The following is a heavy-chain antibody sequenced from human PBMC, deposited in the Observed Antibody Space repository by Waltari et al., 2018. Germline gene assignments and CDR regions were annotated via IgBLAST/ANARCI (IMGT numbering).Heavy chain of an antibody. V-gene: IGHV3-33*06. Sequence: QVQLVESGGGVVQPGRSLRHSCAASGFTFSSYGLHWVRQAPGRGLEWVAVIWYDGSNKYYADSVKGRFSISRDNSKNTLYLQMNSLRAEDTAVYYCAKDLSGAARAFDIWGQGTMVTVSS. CDR2: IWYDGSNK. J-gene: IGHJ3*02. CDR1: GFTFSSYG. CDR3: AKDLSGAARAFDI. D-gene: IGHD6-6*01.